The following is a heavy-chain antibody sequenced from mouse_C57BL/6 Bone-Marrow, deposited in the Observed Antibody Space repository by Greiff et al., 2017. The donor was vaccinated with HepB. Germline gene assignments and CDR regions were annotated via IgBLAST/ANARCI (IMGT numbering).Heavy chain of an antibody. D-gene: IGHD2-3*01. J-gene: IGHJ4*01. CDR1: GYTFTSYW. Sequence: QVQLKQPGAELVKPGASVKLSCKASGYTFTSYWMQWVKQRPGQGLEWIGEIDPSDSYTNYNQKFKGKATLTVDTSSSTAYMQLSSLTSEDSAVYYCARGWLLRNAMDYWGQGTSVTVSS. CDR2: IDPSDSYT. CDR3: ARGWLLRNAMDY. V-gene: IGHV1-50*01.